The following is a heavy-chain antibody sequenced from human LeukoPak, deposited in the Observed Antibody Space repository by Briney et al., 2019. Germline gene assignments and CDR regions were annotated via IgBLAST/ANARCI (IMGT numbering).Heavy chain of an antibody. CDR3: ASHDSGYDLQFDY. CDR2: IKSDGSDK. Sequence: GGSLRLSCEASGFSLSKYWMSWVRQAPGKVLEWVANIKSDGSDKNYVDSVKGRFTISRDNAKNAVYLQMTSLRVEDTAVYYCASHDSGYDLQFDYWGQGTLVTVSS. D-gene: IGHD5-12*01. V-gene: IGHV3-7*03. J-gene: IGHJ4*02. CDR1: GFSLSKYW.